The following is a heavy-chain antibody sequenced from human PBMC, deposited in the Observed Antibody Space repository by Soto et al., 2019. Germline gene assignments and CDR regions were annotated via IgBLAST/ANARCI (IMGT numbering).Heavy chain of an antibody. CDR1: GGSISSYY. D-gene: IGHD5-18*01. J-gene: IGHJ6*02. CDR3: ARDGRGYSYGYNYYYGMDV. CDR2: IYYSGST. Sequence: SETLSLTCTVSGGSISSYYWSWIRQPPGKGLEWIGYIYYSGSTNYNPSLKSRVTISVDTSKNQFSLKLSSVTTADTAVYYCARDGRGYSYGYNYYYGMDVWGQGTTVTVSS. V-gene: IGHV4-59*01.